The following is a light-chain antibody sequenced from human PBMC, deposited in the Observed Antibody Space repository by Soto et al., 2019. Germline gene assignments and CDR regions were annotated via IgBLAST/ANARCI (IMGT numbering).Light chain of an antibody. J-gene: IGLJ3*02. CDR2: RNN. CDR3: AAWDDSLSSPV. CDR1: SSNIGSYY. V-gene: IGLV1-47*01. Sequence: QLVLTQPPSASGTPGQRVTISCFGSSSNIGSYYVHWYQQLPGTAPKLLIYRNNQRPSGVPDRFSGSKSGTSSSLAISGLRSDDEANYYCAAWDDSLSSPVFGGGTKVTVL.